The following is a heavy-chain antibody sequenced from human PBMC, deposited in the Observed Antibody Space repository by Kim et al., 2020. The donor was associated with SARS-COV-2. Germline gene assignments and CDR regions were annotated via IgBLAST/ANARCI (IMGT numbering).Heavy chain of an antibody. D-gene: IGHD3-10*01. CDR3: AREAVRGVAFYYYYYGMDV. CDR1: GGTFSSYA. V-gene: IGHV1-69*13. J-gene: IGHJ6*02. Sequence: SVKVSCKASGGTFSSYAISWVRQAPGQGLEWMGGIIPIFGTANYAQKFQGRVTITADESTSTAYMELSSLRSEDTAVYYCAREAVRGVAFYYYYYGMDVWGQGTTVTVSS. CDR2: IIPIFGTA.